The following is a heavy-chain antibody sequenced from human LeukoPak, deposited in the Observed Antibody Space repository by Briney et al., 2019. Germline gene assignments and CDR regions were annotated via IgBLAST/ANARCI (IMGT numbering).Heavy chain of an antibody. CDR3: GSVRGILSYFDL. CDR1: GYTFTGYY. J-gene: IGHJ2*01. CDR2: INPNSGDT. D-gene: IGHD3-16*01. V-gene: IGHV1-2*02. Sequence: ASVKASCKASGYTFTGYYIHWVRQAPGQGLEWMGWINPNSGDTNYAQKFQGRVTMTRDTSINTAFMELSGLTFDDTAVYYCGSVRGILSYFDLWGRGTLVTVSS.